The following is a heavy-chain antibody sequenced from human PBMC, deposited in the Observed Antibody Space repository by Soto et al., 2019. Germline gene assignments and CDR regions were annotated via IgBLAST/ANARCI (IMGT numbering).Heavy chain of an antibody. Sequence: PSETLSLTCTVSGGSISSYYWSWIRQPPGKGLEWIGSIYYSGSTYYNPSLKSRVTISVDTSKNQFSLKLSSVTAADTAVYYCARQAYSSSWYSFDYWGQGTLVTVSS. V-gene: IGHV4-59*05. CDR1: GGSISSYY. CDR3: ARQAYSSSWYSFDY. CDR2: IYYSGST. J-gene: IGHJ4*02. D-gene: IGHD6-13*01.